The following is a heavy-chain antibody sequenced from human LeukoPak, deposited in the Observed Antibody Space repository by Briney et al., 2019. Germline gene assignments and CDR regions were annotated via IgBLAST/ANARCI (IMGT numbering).Heavy chain of an antibody. CDR1: GYTFTSYG. CDR3: ARVPLGGYSSSWYLGVYYYYGMDV. V-gene: IGHV1-18*01. CDR2: ISAYNGNT. D-gene: IGHD6-13*01. J-gene: IGHJ6*02. Sequence: ASLKVSCKASGYTFTSYGISWVRQAPGQRLEWMGWISAYNGNTNYAQKLQGRVTMTTDTSTSTAYMELRSLRSDDTAVYYCARVPLGGYSSSWYLGVYYYYGMDVWGQGTTVTVSS.